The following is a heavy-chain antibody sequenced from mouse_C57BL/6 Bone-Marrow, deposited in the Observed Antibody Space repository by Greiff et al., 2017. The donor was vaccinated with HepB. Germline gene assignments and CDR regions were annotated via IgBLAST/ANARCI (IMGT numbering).Heavy chain of an antibody. D-gene: IGHD4-1*01. CDR1: GYAFSSSW. Sequence: VKLQESGPELVKPGASVKISCKASGYAFSSSWMNWVNQRPGKGLEWIGRIYPGDGDTNYNGKFKGKATLTADKSSSTAYMQLSSLTSEDSAVYFCARRNWDGFAYWGQGTLVTVSA. J-gene: IGHJ3*01. CDR2: IYPGDGDT. CDR3: ARRNWDGFAY. V-gene: IGHV1-82*01.